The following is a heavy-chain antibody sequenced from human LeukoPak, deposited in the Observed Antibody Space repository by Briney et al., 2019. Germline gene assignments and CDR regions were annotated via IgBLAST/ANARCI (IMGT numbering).Heavy chain of an antibody. CDR3: ARTRLGYSYGPRYWNFDL. J-gene: IGHJ2*01. V-gene: IGHV1-69*04. CDR2: IIPILGIA. D-gene: IGHD5-18*01. CDR1: GGTFSSYA. Sequence: GASVKVSCKASGGTFSSYAISWVRQAPGQGLEWMGRIIPILGIANYAQKFQGRVTITADKSTSTAYMELSSLRSEDTAVYYCARTRLGYSYGPRYWNFDLWGRGTLVTVSS.